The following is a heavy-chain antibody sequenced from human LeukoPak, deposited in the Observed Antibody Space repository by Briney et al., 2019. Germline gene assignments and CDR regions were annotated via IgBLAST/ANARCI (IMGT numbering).Heavy chain of an antibody. V-gene: IGHV3-23*01. CDR2: ISGDGGVT. J-gene: IGHJ4*02. CDR1: GFSFSTYA. CDR3: AKDGGGQRLTPLGS. Sequence: PGGSLRLSCAVSGFSFSTYAVSWVRQAPGKGLVWVSAISGDGGVTSYTDSVKGRFTISRDNSKNTLYLQMNSLRAEDTGVYYCAKDGGGQRLTPLGSWGQGTPGTVSS. D-gene: IGHD3-16*01.